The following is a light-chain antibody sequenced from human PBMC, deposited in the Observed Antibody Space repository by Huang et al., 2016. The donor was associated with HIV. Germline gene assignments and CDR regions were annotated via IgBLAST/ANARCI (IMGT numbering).Light chain of an antibody. Sequence: DIQMTQSPSSLSASVGDRVTITCRASQSISRYLNWYQQKPGKAPNVVVYAAYEVQSGVPSRCSGSGSGTDFTLTISSLQPEDFATYYCQQSYTTSRTFGQGTKVEIK. CDR3: QQSYTTSRT. J-gene: IGKJ1*01. CDR1: QSISRY. V-gene: IGKV1-39*01. CDR2: AAY.